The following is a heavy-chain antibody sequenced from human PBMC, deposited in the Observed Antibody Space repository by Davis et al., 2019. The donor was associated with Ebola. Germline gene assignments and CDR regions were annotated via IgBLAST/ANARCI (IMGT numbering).Heavy chain of an antibody. CDR1: GINFKNAW. J-gene: IGHJ4*02. Sequence: GGSLRLSCAASGINFKNAWMSWVRQAPGKGLEWVAVISYDGSNKYYADSVKGRFTISRDNSKNTLYLQMNSLRAEDTAVYYCAKGQTLVVVAATDYWGQGTLVTVSS. CDR2: ISYDGSNK. V-gene: IGHV3-30*18. CDR3: AKGQTLVVVAATDY. D-gene: IGHD2-15*01.